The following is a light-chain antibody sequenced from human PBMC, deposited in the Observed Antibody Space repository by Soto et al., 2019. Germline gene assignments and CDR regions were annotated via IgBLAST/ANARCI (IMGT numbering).Light chain of an antibody. CDR2: RNN. CDR3: AAWDDSLSGVV. CDR1: SSNIGSNY. J-gene: IGLJ2*01. Sequence: QSVLTQPPSASGTPGQRVTISCSGSSSNIGSNYVYWYQQLPGTAPKLLIYRNNQRPSGVPDRFSGSKSGTSASLAISGLRSEHGADYYCAAWDDSLSGVVFGGGTQLTVL. V-gene: IGLV1-47*01.